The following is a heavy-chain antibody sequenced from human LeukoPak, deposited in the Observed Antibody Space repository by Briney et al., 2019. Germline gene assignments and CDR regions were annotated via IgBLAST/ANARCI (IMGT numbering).Heavy chain of an antibody. CDR3: VRARGDRSGYYRY. D-gene: IGHD3-22*01. V-gene: IGHV1-18*01. J-gene: IGHJ4*02. CDR2: ISVYDGNT. CDR1: GYTFTKYG. Sequence: VSVKVSCKTSGYTFTKYGISWVRQAPGQGPEWMGWISVYDGNTNYAQKLQDRLTLTTDTSTDTAHMELRSLRSDDTAVYYCVRARGDRSGYYRYWGQGTLVTVSS.